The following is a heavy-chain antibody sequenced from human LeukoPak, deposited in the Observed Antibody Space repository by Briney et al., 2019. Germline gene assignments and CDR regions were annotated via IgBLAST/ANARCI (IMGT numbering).Heavy chain of an antibody. CDR3: AKMQLIAAGGFDY. Sequence: GGSLRLSCAASGFTFSSYVLSWVRQAPGKGLEWVSAISGSGGSTYYADSVKGRFTISRDNSKNTLYLQMNSLRAEDTAVYYCAKMQLIAAGGFDYWGQGTLVTVSS. V-gene: IGHV3-23*01. J-gene: IGHJ4*02. CDR2: ISGSGGST. D-gene: IGHD6-25*01. CDR1: GFTFSSYV.